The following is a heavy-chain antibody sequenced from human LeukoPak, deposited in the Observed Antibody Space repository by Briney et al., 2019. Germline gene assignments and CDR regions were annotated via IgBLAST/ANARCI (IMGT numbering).Heavy chain of an antibody. V-gene: IGHV4-39*01. CDR3: ARQILEYYYYYYMDV. CDR1: GGSISSSSYY. CDR2: IYYSGST. Sequence: SESLSLTCTVSGGSISSSSYYWGWIRQPPGKGLEWIGSIYYSGSTYYNPSLKSRVTISVDTSKNQFSLKLSSVTAADTAVYYCARQILEYYYYYYMDVWGKGTTVTISS. D-gene: IGHD5-24*01. J-gene: IGHJ6*03.